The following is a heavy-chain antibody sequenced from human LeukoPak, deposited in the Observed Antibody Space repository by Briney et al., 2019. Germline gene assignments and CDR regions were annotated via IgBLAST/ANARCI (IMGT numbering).Heavy chain of an antibody. V-gene: IGHV3-7*01. CDR1: GFTFSSYW. CDR2: IKEDGSEK. Sequence: PGGSLRLSCAASGFTFSSYWMTWVRQAPGKGLEWVANIKEDGSEKYYVDSVKGRFTISRDNAKKSLYLQMNSLRADDTAVYYCARLGKYDFWRGYYYFEYWGQGTLVTVAS. J-gene: IGHJ4*02. D-gene: IGHD3-3*01. CDR3: ARLGKYDFWRGYYYFEY.